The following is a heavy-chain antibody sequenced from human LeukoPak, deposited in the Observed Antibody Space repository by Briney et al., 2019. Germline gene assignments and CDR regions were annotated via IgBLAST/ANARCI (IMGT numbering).Heavy chain of an antibody. CDR1: GFTFRSYG. CDR2: ISFDGSDK. CDR3: AKSSPILRYFDWLSGMDY. J-gene: IGHJ4*02. D-gene: IGHD3-9*01. Sequence: GGSLRLSCAATGFTFRSYGMHWVRQAPGKGLERAAVISFDGSDKYFADSVKGRFTISRDNSKNTLYLQMNSLRAEDTAVYYCAKSSPILRYFDWLSGMDYWGQGTLVTVSS. V-gene: IGHV3-30*18.